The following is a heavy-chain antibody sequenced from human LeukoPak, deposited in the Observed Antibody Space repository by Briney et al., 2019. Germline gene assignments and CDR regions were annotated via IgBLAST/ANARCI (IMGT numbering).Heavy chain of an antibody. J-gene: IGHJ4*02. CDR3: ARDFLGYRYAEVIGY. V-gene: IGHV3-7*05. CDR2: IKQDGSEK. Sequence: GGSLRLSCADTGFTFSSYWMSWVRQAPGKGLEWVANIKQDGSEKYYVDSVKGRFTISRDNAKNSLYLQMDSLRAEDTAVYYCARDFLGYRYAEVIGYWGQGTLVTVSS. CDR1: GFTFSSYW. D-gene: IGHD5-18*01.